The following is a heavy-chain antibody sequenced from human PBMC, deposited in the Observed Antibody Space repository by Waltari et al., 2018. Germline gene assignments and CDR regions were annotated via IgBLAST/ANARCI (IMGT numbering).Heavy chain of an antibody. V-gene: IGHV1-69*02. Sequence: QVQLVQSGAEAKKPGSSVRVSCRASAGTFSRDSVNWVRQAPGKGLEWMGRIMPDISETKYAVKCQGRITITADKSTGTVYMEVSSLRSDDTAVYYCAGGDGGYYYYKMDVWGQGTTVTVSS. CDR1: AGTFSRDS. CDR2: IMPDISET. J-gene: IGHJ6*03. CDR3: AGGDGGYYYYKMDV. D-gene: IGHD3-10*01.